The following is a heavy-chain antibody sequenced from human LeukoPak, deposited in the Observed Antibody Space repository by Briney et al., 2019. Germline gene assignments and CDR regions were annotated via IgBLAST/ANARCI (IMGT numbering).Heavy chain of an antibody. CDR1: GFTFSNYA. D-gene: IGHD6-19*01. V-gene: IGHV3-23*01. J-gene: IGHJ4*02. CDR3: AKGAAVADCFDY. CDR2: ISGSGGST. Sequence: GGSLRLSCAASGFTFSNYAMNWVRQAPGKGPEWVSAISGSGGSTYYADSVKGRFIISRDNSKNTLYLEVNSLGAEDTAVYYCAKGAAVADCFDYWGQGTLVTVSS.